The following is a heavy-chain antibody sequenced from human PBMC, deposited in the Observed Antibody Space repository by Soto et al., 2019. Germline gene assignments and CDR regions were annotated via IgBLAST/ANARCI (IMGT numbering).Heavy chain of an antibody. CDR3: ASGYYFDYYYGMDV. CDR2: IIPILGTA. Sequence: SVKVSCKSSGGTFSSYAIICVRQAPGQGLEWMGGIIPILGTANYAQKFQGRVTITADESTSTAYMELSSLRSEDTAVYYCASGYYFDYYYGMDVWGQGTKVTVSS. CDR1: GGTFSSYA. D-gene: IGHD3-3*01. J-gene: IGHJ6*02. V-gene: IGHV1-69*13.